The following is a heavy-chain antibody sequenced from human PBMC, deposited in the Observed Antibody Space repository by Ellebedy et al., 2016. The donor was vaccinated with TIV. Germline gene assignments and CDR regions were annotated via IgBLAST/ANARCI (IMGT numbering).Heavy chain of an antibody. CDR2: ISTGSYYA. Sequence: PGGSLRLSCTVSGFTFSDYSINWVRQAPGKGLEWISSISTGSYYAYYANSVKGRFTISRDNAKDSLYLQMNSLRAEDTAVYYCARDGPVLLWFGEDYQYDHAMDVWGRGTTVTVSS. CDR3: ARDGPVLLWFGEDYQYDHAMDV. CDR1: GFTFSDYS. D-gene: IGHD3-10*01. J-gene: IGHJ6*02. V-gene: IGHV3-21*01.